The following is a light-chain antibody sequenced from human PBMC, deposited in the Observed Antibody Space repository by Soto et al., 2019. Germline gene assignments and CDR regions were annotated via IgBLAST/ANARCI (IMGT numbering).Light chain of an antibody. Sequence: DIQMTQSPSSLSASIGETVTITCRASQSAKFYVNWYQQRPGKAPRLLLYGASTLQSGVPLRFSGSGSDTNFSLTISSLQPEDFATYYCQQSYSLPRSFGQGTKVEI. J-gene: IGKJ2*03. CDR2: GAS. CDR1: QSAKFY. V-gene: IGKV1-39*01. CDR3: QQSYSLPRS.